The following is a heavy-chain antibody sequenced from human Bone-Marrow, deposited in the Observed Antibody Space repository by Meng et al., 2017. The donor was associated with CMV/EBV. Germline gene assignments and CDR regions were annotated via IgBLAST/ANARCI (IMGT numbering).Heavy chain of an antibody. D-gene: IGHD5-24*01. V-gene: IGHV5-51*01. CDR3: ARHRREMATINPFYSGSPYYYYGMDV. CDR1: GYSFTSYW. J-gene: IGHJ6*02. Sequence: GESLKISCKGSGYSFTSYWIGWVRQMPGKGLEWMGIIYPGDSDTRYSPSFQGQVTISADKSISTAYLQWSSLKASDTAMYYCARHRREMATINPFYSGSPYYYYGMDVWGQGPTVTLYS. CDR2: IYPGDSDT.